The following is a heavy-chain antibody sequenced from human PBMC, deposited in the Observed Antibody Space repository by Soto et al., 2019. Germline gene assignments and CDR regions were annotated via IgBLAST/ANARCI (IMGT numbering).Heavy chain of an antibody. J-gene: IGHJ3*01. CDR3: ARVSRGVVRRGAFDL. V-gene: IGHV3-30-3*01. D-gene: IGHD3-10*01. CDR1: GFTFSTYA. Sequence: QVKLVESGGGVVQPGRSLRLSCAASGFTFSTYALHWVRQAPGEGLEWVALISYDGSKKNYTDSVKGRFTVTRDTSKRTLYSQNNSLKAYDTAVYYCARVSRGVVRRGAFDLSSQGTTVTVSS. CDR2: ISYDGSKK.